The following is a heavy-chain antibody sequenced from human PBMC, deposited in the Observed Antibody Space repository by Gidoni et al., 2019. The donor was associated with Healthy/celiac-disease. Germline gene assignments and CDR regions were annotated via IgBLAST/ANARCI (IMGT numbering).Heavy chain of an antibody. CDR1: GFTFSSYS. CDR3: ARDWSVYDSSVHFDY. J-gene: IGHJ4*02. D-gene: IGHD3-22*01. CDR2: ISSSSSYI. Sequence: EVQLVESGGGLVKPGGSLRLSCAASGFTFSSYSMNWVRQAPGKGLEWVSSISSSSSYIYYADSVKGRFTISRDNAKNSLYLQMNSLRAEDTAVYYCARDWSVYDSSVHFDYWGQGTLVTVSS. V-gene: IGHV3-21*01.